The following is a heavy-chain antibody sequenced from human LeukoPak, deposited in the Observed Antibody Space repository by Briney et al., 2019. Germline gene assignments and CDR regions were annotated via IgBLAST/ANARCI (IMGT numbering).Heavy chain of an antibody. V-gene: IGHV3-23*01. J-gene: IGHJ4*02. CDR2: ICGSGGGT. CDR3: AKGDYFGSGSYQDY. D-gene: IGHD3-10*01. CDR1: RFTFSSYA. Sequence: GGSLRLSCAAPRFTFSSYAMSWVRQAPGQGLEWVSAICGSGGGTYYADSVKGRFTISRDNSKNTLYLQMNSLRAEDTAVYYCAKGDYFGSGSYQDYWGQGTLVTVSS.